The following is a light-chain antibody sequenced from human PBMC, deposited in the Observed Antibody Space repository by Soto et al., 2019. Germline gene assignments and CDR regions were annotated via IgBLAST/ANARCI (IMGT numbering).Light chain of an antibody. Sequence: DIQMTQSPSSLSASVGDRVTITCRASQDISNYLAWFQQRPGEAPKSLIYAASDLQNGVPSRFSGSGSGTHFTLTISSLQPEDFATYHCEQYKILPLTFGGGTKVEIK. CDR1: QDISNY. CDR2: AAS. J-gene: IGKJ4*01. CDR3: EQYKILPLT. V-gene: IGKV1-16*01.